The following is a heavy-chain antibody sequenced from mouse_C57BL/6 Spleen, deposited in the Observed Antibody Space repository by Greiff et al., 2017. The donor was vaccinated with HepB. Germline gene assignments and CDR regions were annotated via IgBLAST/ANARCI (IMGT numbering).Heavy chain of an antibody. D-gene: IGHD1-1*01. V-gene: IGHV1-53*01. J-gene: IGHJ1*03. CDR3: ARNGSFWYCDV. CDR1: GYTFTSYW. CDR2: INPSNGGT. Sequence: QVQLQQPGTELVKPGASVKLSCKASGYTFTSYWLHWVKQRPGQGLEWIGNINPSNGGTNYNENFTSKATLTVDKSSRTAYMQLSSLTAEYSAVYYCARNGSFWYCDVGGTGTTVTVSS.